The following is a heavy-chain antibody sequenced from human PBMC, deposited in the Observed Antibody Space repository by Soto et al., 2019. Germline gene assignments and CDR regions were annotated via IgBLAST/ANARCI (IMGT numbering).Heavy chain of an antibody. CDR3: GRVGGGSYYYYGMDV. V-gene: IGHV5-51*01. Sequence: GESLKISCKGSGYSFTSYWIGWVRQMPGKGLEWMGIIYPGDSDTRYSPSFQGQVTISADKSISTAYLQWSSLKASDTAMYYCGRVGGGSYYYYGMDVWGKGTTVTVPS. J-gene: IGHJ6*04. CDR1: GYSFTSYW. D-gene: IGHD3-16*01. CDR2: IYPGDSDT.